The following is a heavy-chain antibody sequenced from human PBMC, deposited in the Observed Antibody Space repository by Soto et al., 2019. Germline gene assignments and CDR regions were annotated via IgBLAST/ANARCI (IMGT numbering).Heavy chain of an antibody. CDR2: INPNSGGT. Sequence: ASVKVSCKASGYTFTGYYMHWVRQAPGQGLEWMGWINPNSGGTNYAQKFQGRVTMTRDTSISTAYMELSRLRSDDTAVYYCASAPDYDFWSGYVFDYWGQGTLVTVSS. V-gene: IGHV1-2*02. CDR1: GYTFTGYY. J-gene: IGHJ4*02. CDR3: ASAPDYDFWSGYVFDY. D-gene: IGHD3-3*01.